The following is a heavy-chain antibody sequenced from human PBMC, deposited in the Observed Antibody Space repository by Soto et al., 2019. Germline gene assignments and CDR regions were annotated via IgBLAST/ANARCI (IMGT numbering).Heavy chain of an antibody. Sequence: QVQLVESGGGVVQPGRSLRLSCAASGFTFSSYAMHWVRQAPGKGLEWVAVISYDGSNKYYADSVKGRFTISRDNSKNTLYLQMNSLRGEDTAVYYCARARLDTPALDYWGQGTLVTVSS. V-gene: IGHV3-30-3*01. CDR2: ISYDGSNK. CDR1: GFTFSSYA. J-gene: IGHJ4*02. D-gene: IGHD2-2*01. CDR3: ARARLDTPALDY.